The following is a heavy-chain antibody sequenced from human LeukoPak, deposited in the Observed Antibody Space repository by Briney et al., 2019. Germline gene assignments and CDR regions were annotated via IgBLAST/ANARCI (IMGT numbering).Heavy chain of an antibody. CDR3: ARGHITTRADFDY. CDR1: GYSFPSYW. J-gene: IGHJ4*02. D-gene: IGHD2-21*01. CDR2: IYPGDSDT. Sequence: GESLKISCKGSGYSFPSYWIGWVRQLPGKGLEWMGIIYPGDSDTRYSPSFQGQVTISADKSITTAYLQWSSLKASDTTMYYCARGHITTRADFDYWGQGTLLTVSS. V-gene: IGHV5-51*01.